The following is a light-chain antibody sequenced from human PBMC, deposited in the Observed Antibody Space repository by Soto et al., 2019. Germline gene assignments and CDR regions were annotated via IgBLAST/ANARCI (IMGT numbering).Light chain of an antibody. Sequence: DIQMTQSPSSLSASVGDRVTITCRASQSINNYLSLYQQKPGKAPNLLIFGASTLQSGVPSRFSGSGSGTDFTLTISSLQPEDFATYYCLQSYRTPLTFGGGTKVDIK. CDR1: QSINNY. CDR2: GAS. V-gene: IGKV1-39*01. CDR3: LQSYRTPLT. J-gene: IGKJ4*01.